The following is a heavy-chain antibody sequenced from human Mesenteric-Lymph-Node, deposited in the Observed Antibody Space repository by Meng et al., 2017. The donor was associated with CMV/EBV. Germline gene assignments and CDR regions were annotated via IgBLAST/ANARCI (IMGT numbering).Heavy chain of an antibody. J-gene: IGHJ6*02. D-gene: IGHD6-19*01. CDR2: IYYSGST. V-gene: IGHV4-39*07. Sequence: SETLSLTCTVSGGSISSSSYYWGWIRQPPGKGLEWIGNIYYSGSTYYNPSLKSRVTISVDTSKNQFSLKLSSVTAADTAVYYCARFSSGSWMDVWGQGTTVTVSS. CDR1: GGSISSSSYY. CDR3: ARFSSGSWMDV.